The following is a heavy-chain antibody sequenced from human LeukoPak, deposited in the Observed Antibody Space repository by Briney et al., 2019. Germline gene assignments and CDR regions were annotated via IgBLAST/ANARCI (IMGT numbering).Heavy chain of an antibody. CDR1: GGSISSSSYS. D-gene: IGHD1-26*01. CDR3: AIVDSGSYYDEETTDY. V-gene: IGHV4-39*07. J-gene: IGHJ4*02. CDR2: IYYSGST. Sequence: SETLSLTCTVSGGSISSSSYSWGWIRQPPGKGLEWIGSIYYSGSTYYNPSLRSRVTISVDTSKNQFSLKLSSVTAADTAVYYCAIVDSGSYYDEETTDYWGQGTLVTVSS.